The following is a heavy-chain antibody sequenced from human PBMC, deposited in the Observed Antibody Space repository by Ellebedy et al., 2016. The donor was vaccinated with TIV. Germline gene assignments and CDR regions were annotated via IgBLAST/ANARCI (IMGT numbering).Heavy chain of an antibody. V-gene: IGHV3-23*01. CDR2: IGGTGGTT. CDR1: GISLRSYA. D-gene: IGHD1-7*01. Sequence: PGGSLRLSCAASGISLRSYAMSWVRQAPGKGLEWVSTIGGTGGTTYYRESVKGRFTVSRDTSRTTLYLQMSSLRAEDTAVYYCAKLPVAYNWNYADDYWGQGTLVTVSS. J-gene: IGHJ4*02. CDR3: AKLPVAYNWNYADDY.